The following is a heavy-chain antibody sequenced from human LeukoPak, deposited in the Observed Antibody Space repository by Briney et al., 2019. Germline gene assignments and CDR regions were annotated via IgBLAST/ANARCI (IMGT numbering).Heavy chain of an antibody. CDR3: ARDQGIYNHRIIDS. Sequence: ASVKVSCKASGYTFTGYYMHWVRQAPGQGLEWMGWINPNSGGTNHAQKFQGRVTMTRDTSISTAYMELSRLRSDDTAVYYCARDQGIYNHRIIDSWGQGTLVTVSS. CDR2: INPNSGGT. D-gene: IGHD5-12*01. J-gene: IGHJ4*02. V-gene: IGHV1-2*02. CDR1: GYTFTGYY.